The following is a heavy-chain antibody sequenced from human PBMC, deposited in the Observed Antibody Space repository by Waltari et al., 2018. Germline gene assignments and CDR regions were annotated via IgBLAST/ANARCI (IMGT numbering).Heavy chain of an antibody. CDR1: GGSIRSGDYY. Sequence: QVQLQESGPGLVKPSQTLSLTCTVSGGSIRSGDYYWSWIRQPPGKGLEWIWYIYYSGSTYYNPSLKSRVTISVDTSKNQFSLKLSSVTAADTAVYYCAREGTMIVGNAFDIWGQGTMVTVSS. CDR2: IYYSGST. CDR3: AREGTMIVGNAFDI. D-gene: IGHD3-22*01. J-gene: IGHJ3*02. V-gene: IGHV4-30-4*08.